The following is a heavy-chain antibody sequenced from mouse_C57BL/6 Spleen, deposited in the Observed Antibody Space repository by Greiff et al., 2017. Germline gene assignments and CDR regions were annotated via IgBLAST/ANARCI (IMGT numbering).Heavy chain of an antibody. CDR1: GYTFTSYW. Sequence: QVQLKHPGAELVRPGSSVKLSCKASGYTFTSYWMHWVKQRPIQGLEWIGNIDPSDSEPHYNQKFQDKATLTVDKSSSTAYMQLSSLTSEDSAVYYCAREGDYDGTYWYFDVWGTGTTVTVSS. J-gene: IGHJ1*03. V-gene: IGHV1-52*01. CDR2: IDPSDSEP. D-gene: IGHD2-4*01. CDR3: AREGDYDGTYWYFDV.